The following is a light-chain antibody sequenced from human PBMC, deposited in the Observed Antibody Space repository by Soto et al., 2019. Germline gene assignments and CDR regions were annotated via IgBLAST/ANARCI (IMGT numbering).Light chain of an antibody. CDR3: CSYAGSHYV. Sequence: QSVLTQPASVSWSPGQSITFSCTGTSSDVGSYNLVSWYQQHPGKAPKLMIYEGSKRPSGVSNRFSGSKSGNTASLTISGLQAEDEADYYCCSYAGSHYVFGTGTKVTVL. CDR2: EGS. CDR1: SSDVGSYNL. J-gene: IGLJ1*01. V-gene: IGLV2-23*01.